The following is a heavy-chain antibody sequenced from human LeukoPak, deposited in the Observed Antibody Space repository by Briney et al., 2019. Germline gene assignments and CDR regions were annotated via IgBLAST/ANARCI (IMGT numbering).Heavy chain of an antibody. CDR3: ARAEYYYDSSRPQGYYFDY. D-gene: IGHD3-22*01. CDR2: IYYSGST. CDR1: GGSISSSSYY. J-gene: IGHJ4*02. Sequence: SETLSLTCTVSGGSISSSSYYWGWIRQPPGKGLEWIGSIYYSGSTYYNPSLKSRVTISVDTSKNQFSLKLSSVTAADTAVYYCARAEYYYDSSRPQGYYFDYWGQGTLVTVSS. V-gene: IGHV4-39*07.